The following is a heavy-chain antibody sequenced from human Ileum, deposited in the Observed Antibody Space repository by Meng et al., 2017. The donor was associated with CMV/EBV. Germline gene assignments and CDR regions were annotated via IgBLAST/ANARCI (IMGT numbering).Heavy chain of an antibody. Sequence: GGSLRLSCTASGFKFRGYSMHWVRKAPGKGLEWVSVIRGDGSRAFYADSVRGRFTVSRENSKNSLSLQMNSLRSEDSALDYCVKENNNGWPNFDCWGQGTLVTVSS. CDR2: IRGDGSRA. J-gene: IGHJ4*02. D-gene: IGHD1-14*01. CDR3: VKENNNGWPNFDC. CDR1: GFKFRGYS. V-gene: IGHV3-43*01.